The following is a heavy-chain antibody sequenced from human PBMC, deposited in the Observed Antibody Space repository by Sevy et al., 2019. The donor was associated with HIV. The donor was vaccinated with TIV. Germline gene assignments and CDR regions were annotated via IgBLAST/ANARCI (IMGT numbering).Heavy chain of an antibody. Sequence: SETLSLTCTVSGGSISSSSYYWGWIRQPPGKGLEWIGSIYYSGSTYYNPSLKSRVTISVDTSKNQFSLKLSSVTAADTAVYYCARQRRIVVAGILGENWFDPWGQGTLVTVSS. J-gene: IGHJ5*02. CDR3: ARQRRIVVAGILGENWFDP. D-gene: IGHD6-19*01. CDR1: GGSISSSSYY. CDR2: IYYSGST. V-gene: IGHV4-39*01.